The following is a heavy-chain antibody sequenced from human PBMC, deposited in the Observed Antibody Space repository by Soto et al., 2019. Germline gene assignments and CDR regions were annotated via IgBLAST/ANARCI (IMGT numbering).Heavy chain of an antibody. Sequence: SETLSLTCTVSGTSISGYYWSWIRQPPGKGLEWIANIHYSGTTNYNPSLASRVTLSVDTSKNQFSLKMTSVTAAARAMYFCPRYNSHAIDYWGRGTLVTVSS. V-gene: IGHV4-59*01. J-gene: IGHJ4*02. CDR3: PRYNSHAIDY. D-gene: IGHD1-1*01. CDR1: GTSISGYY. CDR2: IHYSGTT.